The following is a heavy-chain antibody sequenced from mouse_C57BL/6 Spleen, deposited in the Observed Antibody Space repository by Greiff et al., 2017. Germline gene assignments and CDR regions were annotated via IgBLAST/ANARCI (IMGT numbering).Heavy chain of an antibody. CDR3: ARDEGHYYGSNWYFDV. CDR2: INYDGSST. CDR1: GFTFSDYY. J-gene: IGHJ1*03. Sequence: EVKLVESEGGLVQPGSSMKLSCTASGFTFSDYYMAWVRQVPEKGLEWVAKINYDGSSTYYLDSLKSRFIISRDNAKNILYLQMSSLKSEDTATYYCARDEGHYYGSNWYFDVWGTGTTVTVSS. D-gene: IGHD1-1*01. V-gene: IGHV5-16*01.